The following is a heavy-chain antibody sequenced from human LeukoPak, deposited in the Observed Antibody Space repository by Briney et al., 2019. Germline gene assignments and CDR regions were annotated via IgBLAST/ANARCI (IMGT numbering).Heavy chain of an antibody. D-gene: IGHD2-8*01. J-gene: IGHJ2*01. CDR2: FDPEDGET. CDR3: ATAIGVRCYFHL. V-gene: IGHV1-24*01. Sequence: ASVKVSCKVSGYTLTELSMHWVRQAPGKGLEWMGGFDPEDGETIYAQKFQGRVTMTEDTSTDTAYMELSSLRSEDTAVYYCATAIGVRCYFHLWGRGTLLTVSS. CDR1: GYTLTELS.